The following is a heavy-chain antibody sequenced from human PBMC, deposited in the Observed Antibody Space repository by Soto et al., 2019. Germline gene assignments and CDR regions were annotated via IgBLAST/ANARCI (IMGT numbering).Heavy chain of an antibody. Sequence: GGSLRLSCAASGFTFSSYWMSWVRQAPGKGLEWVANIKQDGSEKYYVDSVKGRFTISRDNAKNSLYLQMNSLRAEDTGVNYCARDRGNPDWQLVPRYYYDSSGYSTPYGMDVWGQGTTVTVSS. D-gene: IGHD3-22*01. V-gene: IGHV3-7*05. J-gene: IGHJ6*02. CDR3: ARDRGNPDWQLVPRYYYDSSGYSTPYGMDV. CDR2: IKQDGSEK. CDR1: GFTFSSYW.